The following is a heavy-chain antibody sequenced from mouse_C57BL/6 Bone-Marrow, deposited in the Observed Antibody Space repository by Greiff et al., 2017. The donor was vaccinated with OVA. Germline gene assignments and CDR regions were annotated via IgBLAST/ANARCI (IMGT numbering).Heavy chain of an antibody. CDR3: ARVGRDYFDY. V-gene: IGHV5-16*01. J-gene: IGHJ2*01. CDR1: GFTFSDYY. CDR2: INYDGSST. Sequence: EVKLMESEGGLVQPGSSMKLSCTASGFTFSDYYMAWVRQVPEKGLEWVANINYDGSSTYYLDSLKSRFIISRDNAKNILYLQMSSLKSEDTATYYCARVGRDYFDYWGQGTTLTVSS.